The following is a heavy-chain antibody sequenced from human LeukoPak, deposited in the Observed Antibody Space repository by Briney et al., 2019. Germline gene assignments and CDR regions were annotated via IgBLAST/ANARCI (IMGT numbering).Heavy chain of an antibody. J-gene: IGHJ6*03. CDR2: ISCSSERT. Sequence: GGSLTLSCAASASSFNGYTMNWVRQAPGKGLEWVASISCSSERTSHGDSVKGRFTIPRETAKNAVFLQMSGVRVEDTAVYYSAREKSTLQWAGDLLRPEYYYSMDIWGEGTTVTVSS. CDR1: ASSFNGYT. D-gene: IGHD3-10*01. CDR3: AREKSTLQWAGDLLRPEYYYSMDI. V-gene: IGHV3-21*01.